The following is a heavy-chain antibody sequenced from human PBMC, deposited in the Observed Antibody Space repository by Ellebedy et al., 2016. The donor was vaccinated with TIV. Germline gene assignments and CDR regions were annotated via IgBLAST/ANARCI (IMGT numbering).Heavy chain of an antibody. J-gene: IGHJ5*02. CDR1: GFTFSNYY. Sequence: GESLKISCAASGFTFSNYYMNWVRQTPGKGLEWVSSISSSSSDIFYADSVKGRFTTSRDNAKNSLFLQMNSLTAEDTAVYYCAGIADVRFDPWGQGTLVSVSS. V-gene: IGHV3-21*01. CDR2: ISSSSSDI. D-gene: IGHD3-10*02. CDR3: AGIADVRFDP.